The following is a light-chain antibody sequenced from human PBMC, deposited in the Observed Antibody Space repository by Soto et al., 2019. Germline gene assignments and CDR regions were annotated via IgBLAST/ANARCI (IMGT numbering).Light chain of an antibody. J-gene: IGKJ1*01. V-gene: IGKV1-6*01. Sequence: AIQMTQSPSSLSASVGDRVTITCRASQDIRNELGWYQQKPGKAPKVLIYAASSLQSGVPSRFSGSGYGTDFTFTISSLQPEDFATYYCLHDNNYPWTFGQGTKVEIK. CDR3: LHDNNYPWT. CDR2: AAS. CDR1: QDIRNE.